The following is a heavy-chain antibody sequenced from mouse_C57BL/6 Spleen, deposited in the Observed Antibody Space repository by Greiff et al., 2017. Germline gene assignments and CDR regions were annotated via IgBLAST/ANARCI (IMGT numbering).Heavy chain of an antibody. V-gene: IGHV5-4*03. D-gene: IGHD6-1*01. CDR2: ISDGGSYT. J-gene: IGHJ1*03. Sequence: DVMLVESGGALMKPGGSLKLCYAASGFTFRIYAMSWVPPTPKKRLEWVATISDGGSYTYSPNHVKGRFTLSRDNDKNNLYLQMSHLKSEDTAMYYCARYPRGASPSWHVDVCATGTTF. CDR3: ARYPRGASPSWHVDV. CDR1: GFTFRIYA.